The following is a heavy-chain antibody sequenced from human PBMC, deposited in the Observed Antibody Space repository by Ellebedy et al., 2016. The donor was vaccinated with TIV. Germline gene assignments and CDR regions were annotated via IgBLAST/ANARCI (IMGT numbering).Heavy chain of an antibody. J-gene: IGHJ3*02. D-gene: IGHD6-19*01. CDR2: IYYSGST. Sequence: MPSETLSPTCTVSGGSISSSSYYWGWLRQPPGLGLEWIGSIYYSGSTYYNPSLKNQVTISVDTSKNQFSLKLSSVTAADTAVYYCGGAIAVAGPAFDIWGQGTMVTVSS. V-gene: IGHV4-39*01. CDR1: GGSISSSSYY. CDR3: GGAIAVAGPAFDI.